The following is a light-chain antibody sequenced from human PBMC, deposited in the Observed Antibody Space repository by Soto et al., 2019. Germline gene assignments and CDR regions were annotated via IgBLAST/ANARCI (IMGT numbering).Light chain of an antibody. CDR2: VGTGGIVG. CDR1: SGYNNHR. V-gene: IGLV9-49*03. Sequence: QLVLTQAPSASASLGASVTLTCTLSSGYNNHRVDWYQQRPGKGPRFVMRVGTGGIVGSKGGGIPDRFSVLASGLNRSLTIKNIQEEDESEYHCGADHGSGSTFVYVFGAGTKLTVL. J-gene: IGLJ1*01. CDR3: GADHGSGSTFVYV.